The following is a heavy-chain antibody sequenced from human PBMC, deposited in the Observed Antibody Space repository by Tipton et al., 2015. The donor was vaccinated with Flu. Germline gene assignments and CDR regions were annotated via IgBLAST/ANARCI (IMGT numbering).Heavy chain of an antibody. CDR1: GFVFGAFG. V-gene: IGHV3-33*01. CDR3: ARALSSGYNSFDY. D-gene: IGHD3-22*01. J-gene: IGHJ4*02. CDR2: IWYDGSKK. Sequence: SLRLSCAASGFVFGAFGMNWVRQAPGRGPEWVAAIWYDGSKKYYADSVRGRFTISRDNSRHMVYLQMNSLRAEDTAVYYCARALSSGYNSFDYWGQGTLVTVSS.